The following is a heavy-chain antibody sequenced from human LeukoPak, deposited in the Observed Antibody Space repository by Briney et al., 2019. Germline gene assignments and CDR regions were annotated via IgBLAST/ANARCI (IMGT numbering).Heavy chain of an antibody. V-gene: IGHV4-59*01. J-gene: IGHJ5*02. Sequence: PSETLSLTCTVSGDSISSFYWTWIRQSPGKGLEWLGYIYYSGTTNYNPSLNSRITISLDTSKKHFSLTLRSATAADTAVYYCVRDAFFGARGPRWFDPWGQGILVTVSS. CDR1: GDSISSFY. CDR3: VRDAFFGARGPRWFDP. D-gene: IGHD3-3*01. CDR2: IYYSGTT.